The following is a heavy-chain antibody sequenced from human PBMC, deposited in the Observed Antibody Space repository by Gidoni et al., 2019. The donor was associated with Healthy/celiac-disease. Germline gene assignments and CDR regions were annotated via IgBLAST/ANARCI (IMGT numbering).Heavy chain of an antibody. V-gene: IGHV1-69*01. CDR1: FSSYA. Sequence: FSSYAISWVRQAPGQGLEWMGGIIPIFVTANYAQKFQGRVTITADESTSTAYMELSSLRSEDTAVYYCARGGIAAAGTLRCGMDVWGQGTTVTVSS. D-gene: IGHD6-13*01. J-gene: IGHJ6*02. CDR2: IIPIFVTA. CDR3: ARGGIAAAGTLRCGMDV.